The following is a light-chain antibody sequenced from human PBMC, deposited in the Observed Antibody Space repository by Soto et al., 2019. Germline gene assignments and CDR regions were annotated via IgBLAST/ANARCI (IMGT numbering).Light chain of an antibody. Sequence: EIVLTQSPGTLSLSPGERAILSCRASQSVNSGYLACYQQKPGQAPRLLIYGTSIRAAGIPDRFSGSGSGTDFTLTISRLEPEDFAVYSCQQYLASPPWTFGQGTKVE. CDR1: QSVNSGY. CDR3: QQYLASPPWT. CDR2: GTS. J-gene: IGKJ1*01. V-gene: IGKV3-20*01.